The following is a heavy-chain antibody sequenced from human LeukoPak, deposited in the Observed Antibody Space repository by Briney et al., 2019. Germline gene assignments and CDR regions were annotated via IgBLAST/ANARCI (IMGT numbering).Heavy chain of an antibody. Sequence: GGSLRLSWAASGFTFSNAWMSWVRQAPGKGLEWVGRVKSKTDGGTTDYAAPVKGRFAISRDDVKNTLYLHMNSLKTEDTAVYYCTTHPRGYVVYWGQGTLVTVSS. D-gene: IGHD6-25*01. CDR3: TTHPRGYVVY. CDR1: GFTFSNAW. CDR2: VKSKTDGGTT. V-gene: IGHV3-15*01. J-gene: IGHJ4*02.